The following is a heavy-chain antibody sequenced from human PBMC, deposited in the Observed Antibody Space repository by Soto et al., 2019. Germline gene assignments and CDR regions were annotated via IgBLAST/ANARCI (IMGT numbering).Heavy chain of an antibody. J-gene: IGHJ5*02. CDR1: GFTFSSYA. D-gene: IGHD2-15*01. CDR3: AKSLIAATFGGWFDP. V-gene: IGHV3-23*01. Sequence: GGSLRLSCAASGFTFSSYAMSWVRQAPGKGLEWVSAISGSGGSTYYADSVKGRFTISRDNSKNTLYLQMNSLRAEDTAVYYCAKSLIAATFGGWFDPWGQGTLVTVSS. CDR2: ISGSGGST.